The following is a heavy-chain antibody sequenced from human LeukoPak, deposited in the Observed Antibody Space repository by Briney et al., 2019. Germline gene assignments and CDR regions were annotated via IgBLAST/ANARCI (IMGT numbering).Heavy chain of an antibody. CDR3: ARDRSSSSPYYYYYMDV. CDR1: GFTVSSNY. Sequence: GGSLRLSCAASGFTVSSNYMSWVRQAPGKGLEWVSVIYSGGSTYYADSVKGRFTISRDNSKNTLYLQMNSLRAEDTAVYYCARDRSSSSPYYYYYMDVWGKGTTVTVSS. D-gene: IGHD6-6*01. V-gene: IGHV3-53*01. CDR2: IYSGGST. J-gene: IGHJ6*03.